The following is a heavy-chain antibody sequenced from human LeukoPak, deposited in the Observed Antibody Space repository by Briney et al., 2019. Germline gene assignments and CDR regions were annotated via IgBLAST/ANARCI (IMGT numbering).Heavy chain of an antibody. CDR2: ISLAGQT. CDR3: SRESGPFCPFGY. J-gene: IGHJ4*02. D-gene: IGHD1-26*01. CDR1: GGSISGTNW. Sequence: SETLSLTCGVSGGSISGTNWWSWVRQPPGQGLEWIGEISLAGQTNYNPSLNGRVTMSLDKSSNQLSLHLTSVTAADTATYYCSRESGPFCPFGYWGQGTLVIVSA. V-gene: IGHV4/OR15-8*02.